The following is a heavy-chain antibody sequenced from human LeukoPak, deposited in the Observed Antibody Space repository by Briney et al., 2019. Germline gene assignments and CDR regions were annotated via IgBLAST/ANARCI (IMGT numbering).Heavy chain of an antibody. D-gene: IGHD2-2*02. J-gene: IGHJ6*03. V-gene: IGHV1-2*02. CDR3: ARVAAEVVGVPGAIGFGWLRREYYYMDV. CDR1: GYTFTGYY. Sequence: ASVKVSCKASGYTFTGYYMHWVRQAPGQGLEWMGWINPNSGGTNYAQKFQGRVTMTRDTSISTAYMELSRLRSDDTAVYYCARVAAEVVGVPGAIGFGWLRREYYYMDVWGKGTTVTVSS. CDR2: INPNSGGT.